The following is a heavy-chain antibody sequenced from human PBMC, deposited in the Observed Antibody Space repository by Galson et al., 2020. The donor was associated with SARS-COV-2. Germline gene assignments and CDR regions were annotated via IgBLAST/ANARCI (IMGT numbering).Heavy chain of an antibody. V-gene: IGHV1-8*01. CDR3: ARAVDYAHVRELEDGMDV. CDR2: MNPNSGNT. CDR1: GYTFTSYD. J-gene: IGHJ6*02. D-gene: IGHD3-10*02. Sequence: ASVKVSCKASGYTFTSYDINWVRQATGQGLEWMGWMNPNSGNTGYAQKFQGRVTMTRNTSISTAYMELSSLRSEDTAVYYCARAVDYAHVRELEDGMDVWGQGTTVTVSS.